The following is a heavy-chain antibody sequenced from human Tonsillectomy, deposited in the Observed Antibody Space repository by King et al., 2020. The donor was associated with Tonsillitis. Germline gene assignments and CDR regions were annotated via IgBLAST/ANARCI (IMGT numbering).Heavy chain of an antibody. Sequence: VQLVESGGGLVQPVGSLRLSCTASGFTFSSYAMSWVRQAPGKRLEWVSSISGGGDDTHYADSVKGRFIISRDNSKNTLYLNMSSLSAGDTAVYYCAKDPWELQVPYSWFDPWGQGTLVTVSS. J-gene: IGHJ5*02. CDR2: ISGGGDDT. CDR1: GFTFSSYA. V-gene: IGHV3-23*04. CDR3: AKDPWELQVPYSWFDP. D-gene: IGHD1-26*01.